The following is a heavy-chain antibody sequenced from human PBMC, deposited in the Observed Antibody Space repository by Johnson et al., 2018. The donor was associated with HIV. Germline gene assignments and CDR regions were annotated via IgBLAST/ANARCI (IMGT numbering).Heavy chain of an antibody. CDR1: GFTFSGYW. V-gene: IGHV3-7*03. CDR2: IKEDGSEK. Sequence: VQLVESGGGLVQPGGSLRLSCAASGFTFSGYWMTWVRQAPGKVLEWVANIKEDGSEKYYVDSVKGRFTISRDNAKNSLYLQRNSLRAEDTALYYCAREGQEPPVQKDAFDIWGQGTMVTVSS. J-gene: IGHJ3*02. D-gene: IGHD1-14*01. CDR3: AREGQEPPVQKDAFDI.